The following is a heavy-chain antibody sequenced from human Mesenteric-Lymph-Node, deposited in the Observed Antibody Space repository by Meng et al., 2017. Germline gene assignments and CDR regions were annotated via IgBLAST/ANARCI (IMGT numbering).Heavy chain of an antibody. CDR2: IGTAGDT. J-gene: IGHJ1*01. Sequence: GGSLRLSCAACGFTFSSYDMHWVRQATGKGLEWVSAIGTAGDTYYPGSVKGQFTISRDNAWSTLYLQMNSLRAEDTAVYYCAQREVTDEGKYFQHWGQGTLVTVSS. D-gene: IGHD2-21*02. CDR1: GFTFSSYD. V-gene: IGHV3-13*03. CDR3: AQREVTDEGKYFQH.